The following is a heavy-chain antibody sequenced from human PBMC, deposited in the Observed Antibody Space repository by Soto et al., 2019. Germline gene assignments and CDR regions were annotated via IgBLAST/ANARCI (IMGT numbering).Heavy chain of an antibody. CDR1: GFTFSSYA. Sequence: PGGSLRLSCAASGFTFSSYAMSWVRQAPGKGLEWVTAISGSGGSTYYADSVKGRFTISRDNSKNTLYLQMNSLRAEDTAVYYCAKDLITSPGSSGYYCGYWGQGTLVTVSS. CDR3: AKDLITSPGSSGYYCGY. V-gene: IGHV3-23*01. CDR2: ISGSGGST. D-gene: IGHD3-22*01. J-gene: IGHJ4*02.